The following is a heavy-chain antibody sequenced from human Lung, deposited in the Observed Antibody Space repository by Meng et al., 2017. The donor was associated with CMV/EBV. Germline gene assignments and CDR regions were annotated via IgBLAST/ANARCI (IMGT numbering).Heavy chain of an antibody. CDR2: INHSGST. Sequence: SETLSLXCAVYGGSFSGYYWSWIRQPPGKGLEWIGEINHSGSTNYNPSLKSRVTISVDTSKNQFSLKLSSVTAAGTAVYYCARAGQQLVSYYYYYYGMDVXGQGXTVTVSS. CDR3: ARAGQQLVSYYYYYYGMDV. V-gene: IGHV4-34*01. CDR1: GGSFSGYY. J-gene: IGHJ6*02. D-gene: IGHD6-13*01.